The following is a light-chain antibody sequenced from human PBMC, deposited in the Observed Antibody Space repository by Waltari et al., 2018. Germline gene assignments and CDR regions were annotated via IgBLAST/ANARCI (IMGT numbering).Light chain of an antibody. CDR1: SSNIGAGYD. V-gene: IGLV1-40*01. Sequence: QSVLTQPPPVSAAPGQRGTISCTGNSSNIGAGYDVHRYQQLPETAHKLLTYTTNHRPAGVPDLFSGSKSATAASLAITGLQAEDEAHYHCQSDDNSLSGVVFGGGTKLTVL. CDR3: QSDDNSLSGVV. CDR2: TTN. J-gene: IGLJ2*01.